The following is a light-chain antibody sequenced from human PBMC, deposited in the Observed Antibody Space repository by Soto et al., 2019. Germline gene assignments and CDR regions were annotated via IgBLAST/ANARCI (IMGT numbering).Light chain of an antibody. CDR2: GAS. CDR3: QQYGSSPQ. CDR1: QSVSSN. V-gene: IGKV3-15*01. J-gene: IGKJ1*01. Sequence: EIVMTQSPATLSVSPGERATLSCRASQSVSSNLAWHQQKPGQAPRLLIYGASTRATGIPARFSGSGSGTDFTLTISRLEPEDFAVYYCQQYGSSPQFGQGTKVDI.